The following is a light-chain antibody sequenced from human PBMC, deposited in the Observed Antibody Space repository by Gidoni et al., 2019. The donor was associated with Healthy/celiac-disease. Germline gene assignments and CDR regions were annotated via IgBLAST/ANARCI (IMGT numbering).Light chain of an antibody. CDR1: QSVSSY. CDR3: QQRSNWLWT. Sequence: EIVLTQSPATLSLSPGERATLSCRASQSVSSYLAWYQQKPGQAPRLLIYYASNRATGIPARFSGSGSGTDFTLTIRSLEPEDFAVYYCQQRSNWLWTFGQXTKLEIK. V-gene: IGKV3-11*01. J-gene: IGKJ2*02. CDR2: YAS.